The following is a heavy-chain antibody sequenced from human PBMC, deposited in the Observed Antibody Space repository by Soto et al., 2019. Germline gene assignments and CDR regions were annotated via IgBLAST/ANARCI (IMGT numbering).Heavy chain of an antibody. D-gene: IGHD4-17*01. Sequence: ASVKVSCKASGYTFTSYGISWVRQAPGQGLEWMGWISAYNGNTNYAQKLQGRVTMTTDTSTSTAYMELRSLRSDDTAVYYCARDCLEITTVTTGAFDTWGQVTMDT. V-gene: IGHV1-18*01. CDR3: ARDCLEITTVTTGAFDT. CDR2: ISAYNGNT. J-gene: IGHJ3*02. CDR1: GYTFTSYG.